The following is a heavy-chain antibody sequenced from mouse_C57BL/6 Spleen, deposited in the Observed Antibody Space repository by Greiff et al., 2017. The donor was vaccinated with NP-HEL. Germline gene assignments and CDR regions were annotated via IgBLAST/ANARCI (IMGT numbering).Heavy chain of an antibody. Sequence: QVQLQQSGAELVKPGASVKMSCKASGYTFTSYWITWVKQRPGQGLEWIGEIYPGSGSTNYNEKFKSKATLTVDTSSSTAYMQLSSLTSEDSAVYYWAREDYGRAYFDYWGQGTTLTVSS. CDR1: GYTFTSYW. J-gene: IGHJ2*01. CDR3: AREDYGRAYFDY. V-gene: IGHV1-55*01. D-gene: IGHD1-1*01. CDR2: IYPGSGST.